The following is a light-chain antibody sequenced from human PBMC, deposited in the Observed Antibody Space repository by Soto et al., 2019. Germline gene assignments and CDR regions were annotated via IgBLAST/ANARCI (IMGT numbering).Light chain of an antibody. J-gene: IGLJ1*01. CDR3: TSYTTSTTYV. CDR2: DVS. Sequence: QSVLTEPASVSESPGQSITVSCIGTSSDVGRYNFVSWYQQHPGKAPKLVIYDVSNRPSGVSNRFSGSKSGNTASLTISGLQAEDEADYYCTSYTTSTTYVFGTGTKVTVL. CDR1: SSDVGRYNF. V-gene: IGLV2-14*03.